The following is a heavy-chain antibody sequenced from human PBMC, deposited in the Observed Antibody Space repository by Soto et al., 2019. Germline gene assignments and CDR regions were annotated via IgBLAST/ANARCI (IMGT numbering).Heavy chain of an antibody. J-gene: IGHJ5*02. Sequence: QVPLVQSGAEVKKPGASVKVSCKASGYTFTSYGISWVRQAPGQGLEWMGWISAYNGNTNYAQKLQGRVTMTTDTSTSTAYMELRSLRSDDTAVYYCARDQAYGDYVGWFDPWGQGTLVTVSS. CDR3: ARDQAYGDYVGWFDP. CDR2: ISAYNGNT. D-gene: IGHD4-17*01. V-gene: IGHV1-18*01. CDR1: GYTFTSYG.